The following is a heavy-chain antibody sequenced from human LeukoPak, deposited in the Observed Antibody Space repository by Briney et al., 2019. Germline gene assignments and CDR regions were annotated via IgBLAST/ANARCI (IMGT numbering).Heavy chain of an antibody. D-gene: IGHD1-14*01. J-gene: IGHJ5*02. Sequence: ASVKVSCKASGYTFNTNYIHWVRQAPGQGLEWIGVINPSGDGTSYPQKFQGRVTLARDTSTSTIYMELSSLRSEDTAIYYCAKETPNTGWFDPWGQGTLVTVSS. V-gene: IGHV1-46*02. CDR3: AKETPNTGWFDP. CDR2: INPSGDGT. CDR1: GYTFNTNY.